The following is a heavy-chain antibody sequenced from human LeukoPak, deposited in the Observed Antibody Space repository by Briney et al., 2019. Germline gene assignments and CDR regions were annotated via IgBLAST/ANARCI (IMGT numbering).Heavy chain of an antibody. CDR3: ARVSAQYYDFWSGAFYYYGMDV. CDR2: ISSSGSTI. V-gene: IGHV3-11*01. D-gene: IGHD3-3*01. Sequence: GGSLRLSCAASGFTFSDYYMSWIRQAPGKGLEWVSYISSSGSTIYYADSVKGRFTISRDNAKNSLYLQMNSLRAEDTAVYYCARVSAQYYDFWSGAFYYYGMDVWGQGTTVTVSS. CDR1: GFTFSDYY. J-gene: IGHJ6*02.